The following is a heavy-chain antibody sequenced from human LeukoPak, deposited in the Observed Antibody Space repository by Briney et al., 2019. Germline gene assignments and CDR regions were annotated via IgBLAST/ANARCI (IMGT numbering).Heavy chain of an antibody. CDR2: IYYSETT. J-gene: IGHJ5*02. V-gene: IGHV4-59*01. D-gene: IGHD3-22*01. CDR3: ARFCNYYDSSGYYYGFDP. CDR1: GGSISRNY. Sequence: SETLSLTCTVSGGSISRNYWNWIRQPPGKGLEWIGNIYYSETTNYNPSLKSRVTISVDTSKNQFSLKLSSVTAADTAVYYCARFCNYYDSSGYYYGFDPWGQGTLVTVSS.